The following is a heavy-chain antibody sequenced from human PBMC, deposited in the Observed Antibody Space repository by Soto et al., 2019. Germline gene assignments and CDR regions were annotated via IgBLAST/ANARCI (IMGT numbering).Heavy chain of an antibody. Sequence: VGSLRLSCAASGFTFSSYAMSWVRQAPGKGLEWVSAISGSGGSTYYADSVKGRFTISRDNSKNTLYLQMNSLRAEDTAVYYCATRQSSWQNWFDPWGQGTLVTVSS. CDR3: ATRQSSWQNWFDP. V-gene: IGHV3-23*01. D-gene: IGHD6-13*01. CDR1: GFTFSSYA. J-gene: IGHJ5*02. CDR2: ISGSGGST.